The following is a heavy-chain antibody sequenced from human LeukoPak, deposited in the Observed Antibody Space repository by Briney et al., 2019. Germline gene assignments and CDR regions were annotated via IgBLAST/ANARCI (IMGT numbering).Heavy chain of an antibody. Sequence: GGSLRLSCAASGFTFSSYAMYWVRQAPGKGLGWVAVISYDGSNKYYADSVKGRFTISRDNSKNTLYLQMNSLRPEDTAVYYCARDSEPDYWGQGTLVTVSS. V-gene: IGHV3-30-3*01. D-gene: IGHD1-26*01. CDR1: GFTFSSYA. CDR3: ARDSEPDY. CDR2: ISYDGSNK. J-gene: IGHJ4*02.